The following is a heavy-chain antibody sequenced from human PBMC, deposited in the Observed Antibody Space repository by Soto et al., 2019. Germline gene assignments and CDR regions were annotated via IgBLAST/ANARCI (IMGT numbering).Heavy chain of an antibody. J-gene: IGHJ6*03. CDR3: ARGYYHYYYYMDV. Sequence: EVQLVESGGGLVQPGGSLRLSCAASGFTFSSYWMSWVRQAPGKGLEWVANIKQDGSEKYYVDSVKGRFTISRDNAKNSLYLQMNSLRAEDTAVYYCARGYYHYYYYMDVWGKGTTVTVSS. CDR1: GFTFSSYW. D-gene: IGHD3-16*01. V-gene: IGHV3-7*04. CDR2: IKQDGSEK.